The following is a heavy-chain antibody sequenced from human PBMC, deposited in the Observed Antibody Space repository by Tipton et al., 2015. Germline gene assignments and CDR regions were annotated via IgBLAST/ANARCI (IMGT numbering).Heavy chain of an antibody. J-gene: IGHJ6*02. CDR1: GFTFSTAW. CDR2: IGGSGGST. V-gene: IGHV3-23*01. CDR3: AKGIPYFYGMDV. Sequence: SLRLSCAASGFTFSTAWMHWVRQAPGKGLEWVSGIGGSGGSTYYSDSVQGRFTVSRDNSKNTVYLQMNSLRVEDTAVYYCAKGIPYFYGMDVWGQGTTVTVS.